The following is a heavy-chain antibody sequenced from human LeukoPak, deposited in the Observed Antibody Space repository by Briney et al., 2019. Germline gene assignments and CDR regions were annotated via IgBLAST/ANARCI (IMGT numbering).Heavy chain of an antibody. CDR3: AIEGPGYFDY. CDR2: ISWNSGSI. Sequence: GGSLRLSCAASGFTFDDYAMHWVRQAPGKGLEWVSGISWNSGSIGYADSVKGRFTSSRDNAKNSLYLQMNSLRAEDTALYYCAIEGPGYFDYWGQGTLVTVSS. CDR1: GFTFDDYA. V-gene: IGHV3-9*01. J-gene: IGHJ4*02.